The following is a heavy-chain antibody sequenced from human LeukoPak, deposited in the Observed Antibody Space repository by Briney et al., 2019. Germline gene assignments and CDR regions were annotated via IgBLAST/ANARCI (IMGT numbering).Heavy chain of an antibody. Sequence: SETLSLTCTVSGGSIMSFYWSWIRQPAGKGLEWIGRIHTSGSTNYNPSLKSRVTMSIDTSKNQFSLNLTSVTAADTAVYLCARRATSSNWYFDLWGRGTLVTVSS. CDR2: IHTSGST. CDR3: ARRATSSNWYFDL. V-gene: IGHV4-4*07. D-gene: IGHD2-2*01. J-gene: IGHJ2*01. CDR1: GGSIMSFY.